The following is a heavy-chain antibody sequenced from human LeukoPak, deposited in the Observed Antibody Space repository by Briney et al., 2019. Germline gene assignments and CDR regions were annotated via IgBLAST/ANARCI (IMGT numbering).Heavy chain of an antibody. D-gene: IGHD3-22*01. CDR1: GFTFSSYA. CDR2: ISGSGGST. CDR3: AKDAAIWYYYDSSGSPNAFDI. J-gene: IGHJ3*02. V-gene: IGHV3-23*01. Sequence: GGSLRLSCAASGFTFSSYAMSWVRQAPGKGLEWVSAISGSGGSTYYADSVKGRLTISRDNSKNTLYLQMNSLRAEDTAVYYCAKDAAIWYYYDSSGSPNAFDIWGQGTMVTVSS.